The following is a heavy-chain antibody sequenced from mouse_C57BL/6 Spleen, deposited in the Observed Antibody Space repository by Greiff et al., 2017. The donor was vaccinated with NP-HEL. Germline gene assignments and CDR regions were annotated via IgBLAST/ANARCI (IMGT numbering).Heavy chain of an antibody. Sequence: QVQLQQSGPELVKPGASVKISCKASGYAFSSSWMNWVKQRPGKGLEWIGRIYPGDGDTNYNGKFKGKATLTADKSSSTAYMQLSSLTSEDSAVYFCAREGVNWDDYWGQGTTLTVSS. V-gene: IGHV1-82*01. CDR2: IYPGDGDT. CDR3: AREGVNWDDY. J-gene: IGHJ2*01. CDR1: GYAFSSSW. D-gene: IGHD4-1*01.